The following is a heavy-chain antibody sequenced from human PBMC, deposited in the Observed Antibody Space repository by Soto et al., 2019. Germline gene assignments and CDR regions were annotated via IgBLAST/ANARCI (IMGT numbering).Heavy chain of an antibody. V-gene: IGHV3-23*01. CDR3: ATTVATPLDYYYGMDV. CDR1: GFTFSSYA. D-gene: IGHD5-12*01. J-gene: IGHJ6*02. Sequence: GGSLRLSCAASGFTFSSYAMSWVRQAPGKGLEWVSAVSGSGGSTYYADSVKGRFTISRDNSKNTLYLQMNSLRAEDTAVYYCATTVATPLDYYYGMDVWGQGTTVTVS. CDR2: VSGSGGST.